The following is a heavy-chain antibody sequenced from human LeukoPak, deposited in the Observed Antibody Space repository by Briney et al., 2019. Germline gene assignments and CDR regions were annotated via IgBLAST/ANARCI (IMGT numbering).Heavy chain of an antibody. D-gene: IGHD3-10*01. J-gene: IGHJ4*02. Sequence: GGSLRLSCAASGFTFSSYAMSWVRQAPGKGLEWVSVITGSGSSTYYADSVKGRFTISRDSSKNTLYLQMNSLRAEDTAVYYCARVAHYYGSGSYYEYYFDYWGQGTLVTVSS. CDR1: GFTFSSYA. V-gene: IGHV3-23*01. CDR3: ARVAHYYGSGSYYEYYFDY. CDR2: ITGSGSST.